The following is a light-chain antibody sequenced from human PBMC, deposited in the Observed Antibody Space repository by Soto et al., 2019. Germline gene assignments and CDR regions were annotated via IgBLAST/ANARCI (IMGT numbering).Light chain of an antibody. J-gene: IGKJ5*01. Sequence: EIMMSQSPATLSVYPGERATLSCRASQSVSRYLAWYQQKPGQAPRLLIYDASNRATGIPARFSGSGSGTDYTLTISSLEPEDFAVYYCQQRSNWPPITFGQGTLLEVK. CDR3: QQRSNWPPIT. CDR1: QSVSRY. CDR2: DAS. V-gene: IGKV3-11*01.